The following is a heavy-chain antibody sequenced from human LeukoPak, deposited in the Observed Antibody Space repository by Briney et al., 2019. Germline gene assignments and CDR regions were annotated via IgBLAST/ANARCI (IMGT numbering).Heavy chain of an antibody. Sequence: ASVKVPCKVSGYTLTELSMHWVRQAPGKGLEWMGGFDPEDGETIYAQKFQGRVTMTEDTSTDTAYMELSSLRSEDTAVYYCATLSRGRDALDIWGQGTMVTVSS. J-gene: IGHJ3*02. CDR1: GYTLTELS. V-gene: IGHV1-24*01. CDR2: FDPEDGET. CDR3: ATLSRGRDALDI.